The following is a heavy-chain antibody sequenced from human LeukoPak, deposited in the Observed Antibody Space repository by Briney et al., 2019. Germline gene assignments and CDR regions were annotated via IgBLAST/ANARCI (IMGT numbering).Heavy chain of an antibody. CDR2: INWNGGGT. V-gene: IGHV3-20*04. D-gene: IGHD1-7*01. CDR3: ARYNWNYDAFDI. CDR1: GFTFSSYG. J-gene: IGHJ3*02. Sequence: PGGSLRLSCAASGFTFSSYGMSWVRQAPGKGLEWVSGINWNGGGTGYADSVKGRFTISRDNAKNSLYLQMNSLRAEDTALYYCARYNWNYDAFDIWGQGTMVTVSS.